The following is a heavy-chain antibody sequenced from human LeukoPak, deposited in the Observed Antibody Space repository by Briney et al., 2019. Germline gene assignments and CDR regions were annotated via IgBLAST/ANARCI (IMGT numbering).Heavy chain of an antibody. J-gene: IGHJ1*01. Sequence: GSLRLSCAASGFTFSSYGMHWVRQAPGKGLEWVSAISGSGGSTYYADSVKGRFTISRDNSKNTLSLQMNSLRAEDTAVYYCATTVTSGGEYFQHWGQGTLVTVSS. CDR3: ATTVTSGGEYFQH. CDR2: ISGSGGST. V-gene: IGHV3-23*01. CDR1: GFTFSSYG. D-gene: IGHD4-17*01.